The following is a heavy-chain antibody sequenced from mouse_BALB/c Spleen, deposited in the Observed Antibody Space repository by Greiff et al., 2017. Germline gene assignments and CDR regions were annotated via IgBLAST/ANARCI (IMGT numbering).Heavy chain of an antibody. Sequence: EVQLQQSGAELVRPGALVKLSCKASGFNIKDYYMHWVKQRPEQGLEWIGWIDPENGNTIYDPKFQGKASITADTSSNTAYLQLSSLTSEDTAVYYCARSGYYGYGAYWGQGTLVTVSA. CDR2: IDPENGNT. CDR1: GFNIKDYY. D-gene: IGHD2-2*01. CDR3: ARSGYYGYGAY. J-gene: IGHJ3*01. V-gene: IGHV14-1*02.